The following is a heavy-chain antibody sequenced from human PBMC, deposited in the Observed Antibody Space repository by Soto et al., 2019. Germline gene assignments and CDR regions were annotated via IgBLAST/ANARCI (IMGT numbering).Heavy chain of an antibody. CDR1: GFTFSDYY. Sequence: GGSLRLSCAASGFTFSDYYMSWIRQAPGKGLEWVSYISSSGSTIYYADSVKGRFTISRDNAKNSLYLQMNSLRAEDTAMYYCARSEWNYYGSGSYYNAFDIWGQGTMVTVSS. V-gene: IGHV3-11*01. CDR3: ARSEWNYYGSGSYYNAFDI. J-gene: IGHJ3*02. D-gene: IGHD3-10*01. CDR2: ISSSGSTI.